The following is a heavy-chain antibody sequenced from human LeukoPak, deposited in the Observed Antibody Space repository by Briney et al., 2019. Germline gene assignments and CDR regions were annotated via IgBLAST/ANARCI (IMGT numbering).Heavy chain of an antibody. CDR1: GFTFSNYN. Sequence: GGSLRLSCAASGFTFSNYNMNWVRQTPGKGLVWVSRISYDGGGTNYADSVKGRFTISRDNAKNTLYLQMNSLRVEDTAVYYCVRNMVRGVVYFDSWGQGALVTVSS. D-gene: IGHD3-10*01. J-gene: IGHJ4*02. CDR2: ISYDGGGT. CDR3: VRNMVRGVVYFDS. V-gene: IGHV3-74*01.